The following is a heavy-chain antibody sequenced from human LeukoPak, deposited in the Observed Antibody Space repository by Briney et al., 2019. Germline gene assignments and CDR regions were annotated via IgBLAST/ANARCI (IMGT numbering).Heavy chain of an antibody. D-gene: IGHD6-13*01. V-gene: IGHV3-30*18. CDR1: GFTFSNFG. Sequence: GGSLRLSCAASGFTFSNFGMHWVRQAPGKGLEWVAAISYDGYNEYYADSVKGRFTISRDNSKSTLHLQMNSLRAEDTAVYYCAKDRWAAAGKGACFDYWGQGTLVTVSS. J-gene: IGHJ4*02. CDR3: AKDRWAAAGKGACFDY. CDR2: ISYDGYNE.